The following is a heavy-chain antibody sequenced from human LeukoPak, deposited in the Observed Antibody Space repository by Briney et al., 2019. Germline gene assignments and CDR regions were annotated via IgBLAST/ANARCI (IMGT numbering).Heavy chain of an antibody. V-gene: IGHV3-23*01. Sequence: PGGSLRLSCAASGFTFSSYAMSWDRQAPGKGLEWVSAISGSGGSTYYADSVKGRFTISRDNSKNTLYLQMNSLRAEDTAVYYCAKFCSGGSCYWELDYWGQGTLVTVSS. CDR1: GFTFSSYA. CDR3: AKFCSGGSCYWELDY. D-gene: IGHD2-15*01. CDR2: ISGSGGST. J-gene: IGHJ4*02.